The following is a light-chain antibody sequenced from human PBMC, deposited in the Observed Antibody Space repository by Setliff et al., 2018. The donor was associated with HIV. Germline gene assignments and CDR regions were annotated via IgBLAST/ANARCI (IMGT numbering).Light chain of an antibody. Sequence: QSVLPQPASVSGSPGQSITISCTGTSSDVGGYNYVSRYQQHPGKAPKLIIYEVRNRPSGVSNRFSGSKSGNTASLTISGLQAEDEADYYCSSYAISNTLPFGTGTKVTVL. J-gene: IGLJ1*01. CDR1: SSDVGGYNY. CDR2: EVR. CDR3: SSYAISNTLP. V-gene: IGLV2-14*01.